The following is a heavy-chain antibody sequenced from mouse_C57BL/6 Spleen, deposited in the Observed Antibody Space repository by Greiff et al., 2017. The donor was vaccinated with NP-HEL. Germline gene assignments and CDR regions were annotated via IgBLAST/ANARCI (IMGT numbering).Heavy chain of an antibody. CDR3: ARSTVVATRDAMDY. CDR2: ISDGGSYT. D-gene: IGHD1-1*01. J-gene: IGHJ4*01. Sequence: EVHLVESGGGLVKPGGSLKLSCAASGFTFSSYAMSWVRQTPEKRLEWVATISDGGSYTYYPDNVKGRFTISRDNAKNNLYLQMSHLKSEDTAMYYCARSTVVATRDAMDYWGQGTSVTVSS. V-gene: IGHV5-4*01. CDR1: GFTFSSYA.